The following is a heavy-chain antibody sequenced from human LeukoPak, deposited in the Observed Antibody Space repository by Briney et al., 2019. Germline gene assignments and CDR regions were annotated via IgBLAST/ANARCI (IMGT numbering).Heavy chain of an antibody. V-gene: IGHV3-74*01. CDR2: INSDGRST. CDR1: GFTFSSFW. Sequence: GGSLRLSCAASGFTFSSFWMHWVRQAPGKGLVWVSRINSDGRSTNYADSVKGRFTISRDNAKNTLYLRMNSLRAEDTAVYYCARGSGDSSGWTSYLGAWFDYWGQGTLVTVSS. J-gene: IGHJ4*02. CDR3: ARGSGDSSGWTSYLGAWFDY. D-gene: IGHD6-19*01.